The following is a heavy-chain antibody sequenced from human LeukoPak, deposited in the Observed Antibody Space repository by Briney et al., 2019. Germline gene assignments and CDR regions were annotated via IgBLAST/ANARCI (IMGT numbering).Heavy chain of an antibody. D-gene: IGHD1-26*01. V-gene: IGHV4-59*12. Sequence: PSETLSLTCTVSGGSISSYYRSWIRQPPGKGLEWIGYIYYSGSTNYNPSLKSRVTISVDTSKNQFSLKLSSVTAADTAVYYCAREVGATNWFDPWGQGTLVTVSS. J-gene: IGHJ5*02. CDR2: IYYSGST. CDR3: AREVGATNWFDP. CDR1: GGSISSYY.